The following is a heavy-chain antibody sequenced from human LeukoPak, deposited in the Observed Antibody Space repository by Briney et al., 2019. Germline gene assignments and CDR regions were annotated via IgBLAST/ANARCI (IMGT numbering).Heavy chain of an antibody. CDR1: GYTFTGYY. V-gene: IGHV1-2*02. J-gene: IGHJ4*02. D-gene: IGHD6-19*01. Sequence: ASVKVSCKASGYTFTGYYMHWVRQAPGQGLEWMGWINPNSGGTNYAQKFQGRVTMTRNTSISTAYMELSSLRSEDTAVYYCVTGIYNGWYYFDSWGQGTLVTVSS. CDR2: INPNSGGT. CDR3: VTGIYNGWYYFDS.